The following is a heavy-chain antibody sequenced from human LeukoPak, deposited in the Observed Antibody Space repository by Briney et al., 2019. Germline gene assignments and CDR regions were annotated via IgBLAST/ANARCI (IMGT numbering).Heavy chain of an antibody. V-gene: IGHV1-2*02. CDR1: GYTFPVYY. J-gene: IGHJ1*01. D-gene: IGHD5-24*01. Sequence: ASVTVSFKCSGYTFPVYYMHWVRQAPGQGLEWMGWINPNSGGTNYAQNFQGRVTMTRDTSISTAYMELSRLRSDDTAVYYCSRSSSDGYKYVYEHWGAGALFTVSS. CDR3: SRSSSDGYKYVYEH. CDR2: INPNSGGT.